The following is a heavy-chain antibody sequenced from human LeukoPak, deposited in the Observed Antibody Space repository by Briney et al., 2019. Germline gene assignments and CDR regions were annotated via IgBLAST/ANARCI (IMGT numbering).Heavy chain of an antibody. D-gene: IGHD3-10*01. J-gene: IGHJ5*02. V-gene: IGHV1-24*01. CDR3: ATSVLLWFGEGRWFDP. CDR2: FDPEDGET. Sequence: GASVKVSCKVSGYTLTELSVHWVRQAPGKGLEWMGGFDPEDGETIYAQKFQGRVTMTEDTSTDTAYMELSSLRSEDTAVYYCATSVLLWFGEGRWFDPWGQGTLSPSPQ. CDR1: GYTLTELS.